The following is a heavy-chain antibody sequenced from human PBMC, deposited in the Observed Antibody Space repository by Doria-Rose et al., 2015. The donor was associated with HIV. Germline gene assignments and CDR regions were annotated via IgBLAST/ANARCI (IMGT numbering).Heavy chain of an antibody. Sequence: SGPVLVKPTETLTLTCTVSGVSLSSPGMGVSWIRQPPRQALEWLANNFSDDERSYKTSLKSRLTISRGTSKSQVVLTMTDMDPVDTATYYCARIKSSRWYHKYYFDFWGQGTLVIVSA. CDR2: NFSDDER. V-gene: IGHV2-26*01. D-gene: IGHD6-13*01. CDR1: GVSLSSPGMG. CDR3: ARIKSSRWYHKYYFDF. J-gene: IGHJ4*02.